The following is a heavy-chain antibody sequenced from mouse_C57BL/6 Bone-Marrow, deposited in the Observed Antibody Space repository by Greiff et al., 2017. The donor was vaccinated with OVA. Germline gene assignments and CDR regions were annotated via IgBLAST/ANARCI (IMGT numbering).Heavy chain of an antibody. J-gene: IGHJ1*03. CDR1: EYEFPSHD. V-gene: IGHV5-2*01. D-gene: IGHD2-1*01. CDR2: LNNDGGST. CDR3: AIYYGIHWYFDV. Sequence: EVQVVESGGGLVQPGESLKLSCESNEYEFPSHDMSWVRKTPEKRLELVAALNNDGGSTYYPDTMERRFIISSNNTKKTLYLQMSSLRSEETAEYYGAIYYGIHWYFDVWGTGTTVTVSS.